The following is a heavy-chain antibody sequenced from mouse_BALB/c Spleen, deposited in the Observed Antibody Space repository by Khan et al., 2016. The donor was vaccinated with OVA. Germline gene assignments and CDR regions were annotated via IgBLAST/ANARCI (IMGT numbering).Heavy chain of an antibody. CDR1: GYSITSGYG. Sequence: EVQLQESGPGLVKPSQSLSLTCTVTGYSITSGYGWNWIRQFPGNKLEWMGYISYSGSTNYNPSLKSRISIARDTPNNHFFLQLNAVTTEDTATYYCARTARIKYWGQGTTLTVSS. D-gene: IGHD1-2*01. J-gene: IGHJ2*01. V-gene: IGHV3-2*02. CDR2: ISYSGST. CDR3: ARTARIKY.